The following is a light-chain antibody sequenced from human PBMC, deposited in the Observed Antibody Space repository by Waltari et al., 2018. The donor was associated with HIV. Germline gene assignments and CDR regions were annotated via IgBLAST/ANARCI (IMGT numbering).Light chain of an antibody. Sequence: SFVLTQPPSVSVAPGQPARITCGGNNIGSKSVHWYQQKPGQAPVLVLDYDNNRPSGIPERFSGSNSGNTATLTSSRVEAGDEADYYCQVWDSGSDLVVFGGGTKLTVL. V-gene: IGLV3-21*04. CDR3: QVWDSGSDLVV. CDR2: YDN. CDR1: NIGSKS. J-gene: IGLJ2*01.